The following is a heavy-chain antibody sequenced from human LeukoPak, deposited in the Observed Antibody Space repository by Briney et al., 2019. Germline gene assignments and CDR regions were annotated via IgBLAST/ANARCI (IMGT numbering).Heavy chain of an antibody. CDR3: ARDEPYYYGSGSYSL. D-gene: IGHD3-10*01. CDR1: GFTVSSNY. J-gene: IGHJ3*01. V-gene: IGHV3-53*01. Sequence: GGSLRLSCAASGFTVSSNYMSWVRQAPGKGLEWVSVIYSGGSTYYADSVKGRFTISRDNSKNTLYLQMNSLRAEDTAVYYCARDEPYYYGSGSYSLWGQGTMVTVSS. CDR2: IYSGGST.